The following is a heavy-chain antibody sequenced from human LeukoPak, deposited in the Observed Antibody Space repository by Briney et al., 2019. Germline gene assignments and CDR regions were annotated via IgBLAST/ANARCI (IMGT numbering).Heavy chain of an antibody. J-gene: IGHJ3*02. CDR3: ASMQWELLDAFDI. Sequence: GGSLRLSCAASGFTFSSYWMSWVRQAPGKGLEWVANIKQDGSEKYYVDSVKGRFTISRDNAKNSLYLQMNSLRAEDTAVYYSASMQWELLDAFDIWGQGTMVTVSS. V-gene: IGHV3-7*01. CDR2: IKQDGSEK. CDR1: GFTFSSYW. D-gene: IGHD1-26*01.